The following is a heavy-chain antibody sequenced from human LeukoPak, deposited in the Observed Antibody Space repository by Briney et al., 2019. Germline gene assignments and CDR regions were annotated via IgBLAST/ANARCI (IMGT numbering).Heavy chain of an antibody. CDR3: ARVLEVGATPLGY. V-gene: IGHV3-30-3*01. Sequence: GRSLRLSCAASGCTFSSYAMRWVRQAPGKGLEWVAVISYNGSNKYYADSLKGRFTISRDNSKNTLYLQMNSLRAEDTAVYYCARVLEVGATPLGYWGQGTLVTVSS. CDR1: GCTFSSYA. J-gene: IGHJ4*02. CDR2: ISYNGSNK. D-gene: IGHD1-26*01.